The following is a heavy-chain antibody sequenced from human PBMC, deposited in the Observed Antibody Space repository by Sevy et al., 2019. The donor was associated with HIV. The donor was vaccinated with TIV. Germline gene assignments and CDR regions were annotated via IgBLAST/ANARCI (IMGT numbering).Heavy chain of an antibody. J-gene: IGHJ4*02. D-gene: IGHD3-22*01. CDR3: ARRIRYDSSGYGFYFDH. CDR1: GFTFDDYG. V-gene: IGHV3-20*01. Sequence: RGSLRLSCAASGFTFDDYGMTWVRQAPGKGLEWVSGINWNGGNTGYADSVKGRFTISRDNAKNSLYLQMNSLRAEDTALYHCARRIRYDSSGYGFYFDHWGQGTLVTVSS. CDR2: INWNGGNT.